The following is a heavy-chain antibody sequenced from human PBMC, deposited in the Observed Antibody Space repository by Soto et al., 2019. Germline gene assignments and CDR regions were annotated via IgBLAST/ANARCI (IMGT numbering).Heavy chain of an antibody. V-gene: IGHV3-21*01. J-gene: IGHJ5*02. D-gene: IGHD2-2*01. CDR1: GFTFSSYS. CDR3: ARDGSPGDIVVVPAAMRFDP. Sequence: GGSLRLSCAASGFTFSSYSMNWVRQAPGKGLEWVSSISSSSSYIYYADSVKGRFTISRDNAKNSLYLQMNSLRAEDTAVYYCARDGSPGDIVVVPAAMRFDPWGQGTLVTVSS. CDR2: ISSSSSYI.